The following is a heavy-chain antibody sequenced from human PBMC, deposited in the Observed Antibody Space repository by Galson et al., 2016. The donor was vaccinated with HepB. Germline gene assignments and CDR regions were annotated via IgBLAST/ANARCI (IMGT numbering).Heavy chain of an antibody. CDR2: TYYRSKWDN. CDR1: GDSASSDSAA. V-gene: IGHV6-1*01. CDR3: AREYYGMDV. Sequence: CAISGDSASSDSAAWNWIRQSPSRGLEWLGRTYYRSKWDNEYAVSVRSRMTINPHTSKNQFSLQLNSVTPEDTAVYYCAREYYGMDVWGQGTTVTVSS. J-gene: IGHJ6*02.